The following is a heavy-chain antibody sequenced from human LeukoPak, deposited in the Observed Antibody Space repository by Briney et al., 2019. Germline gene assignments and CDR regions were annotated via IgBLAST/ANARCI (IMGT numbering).Heavy chain of an antibody. CDR2: ISAYNGNT. J-gene: IGHJ4*02. CDR1: GFTFSSFG. D-gene: IGHD6-6*01. V-gene: IGHV1-18*01. Sequence: ASVKVSCKASGFTFSSFGFSWVRHAPGQDLEWMGWISAYNGNTNYAQKFQGRVTMTTDTSTSTAYMGLTSLRSDDTGLYYCARTMYSSSSGFDYWGQGTLVTVSS. CDR3: ARTMYSSSSGFDY.